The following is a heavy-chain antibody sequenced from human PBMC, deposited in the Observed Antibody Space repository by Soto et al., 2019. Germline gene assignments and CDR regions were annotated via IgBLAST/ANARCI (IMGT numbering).Heavy chain of an antibody. J-gene: IGHJ4*02. V-gene: IGHV4-31*03. CDR3: GGTYSGSTGGTLRY. CDR1: GGSISSGCYY. CDR2: IYYSWSN. Sequence: QVQLQESGPGLVKPSQTLSLTCTVSGGSISSGCYYRSWIRQHPGKGLEWIGYIYYSWSNYYNPSLTSRVPISVETSKYHFSLKLSCVTAADTAVEYCGGTYSGSTGGTLRYWGQGTLVAVSS. D-gene: IGHD1-26*01.